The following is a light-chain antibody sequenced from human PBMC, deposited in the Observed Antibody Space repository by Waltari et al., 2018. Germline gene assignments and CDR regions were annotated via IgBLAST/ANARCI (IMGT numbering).Light chain of an antibody. V-gene: IGLV4-69*01. CDR1: SGHSSHI. CDR2: VNSDGSH. J-gene: IGLJ3*02. CDR3: QTGGHGTWV. Sequence: QLVLTQSPSASASLGASVKLTSTLSSGHSSHIIACHQQQPEKGPRYLMKVNSDGSHSKGDEIPDRCSGSSSGAERYLTISSLQSEDEADYYCQTGGHGTWVFGGGTKLTVL.